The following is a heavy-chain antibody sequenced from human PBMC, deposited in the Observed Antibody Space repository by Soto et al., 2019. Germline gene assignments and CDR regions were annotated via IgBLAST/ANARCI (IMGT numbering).Heavy chain of an antibody. CDR1: GFSFSSYS. J-gene: IGHJ4*02. V-gene: IGHV3-48*04. CDR3: ARDEDWAFGY. CDR2: IFVTSTTI. Sequence: EVQLVESGGGLVQPGGSLRLSCVASGFSFSSYSMVWVRQAPGKGLEWISYIFVTSTTIYYADSVKGRFTVSRDNTQNSLFLRMNSLRAEDTAIYYCARDEDWAFGYWGQGTLVTVPS. D-gene: IGHD3-9*01.